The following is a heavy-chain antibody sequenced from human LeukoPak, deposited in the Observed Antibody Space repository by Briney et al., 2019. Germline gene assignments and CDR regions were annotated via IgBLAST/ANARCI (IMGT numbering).Heavy chain of an antibody. CDR3: AIAPGKLRYYYYMDV. J-gene: IGHJ6*03. D-gene: IGHD3-10*01. Sequence: PSETLSLTCTVSGGSISTSSYYWGWIRQPPGKRLEWIGTIYYGGSTYYSPSLKNRVTISVDTSKNQFSLKLSSVTAADTAVYYCAIAPGKLRYYYYMDVWGKGTTVTVSS. CDR1: GGSISTSSYY. V-gene: IGHV4-39*07. CDR2: IYYGGST.